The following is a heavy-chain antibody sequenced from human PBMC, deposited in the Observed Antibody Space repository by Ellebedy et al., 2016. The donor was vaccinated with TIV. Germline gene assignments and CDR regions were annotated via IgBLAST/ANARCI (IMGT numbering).Heavy chain of an antibody. D-gene: IGHD2-8*02. Sequence: GGSLRLXXAASGFTFSSYWMSWVRQAPGKGLEWVANIKQDGSEKYYVDSVKGRFTISRDNAKNSLYLQMNSLRAEDTAVYYCARERRLVWSTGGYFDYWGQGTLVTVSS. J-gene: IGHJ4*02. CDR3: ARERRLVWSTGGYFDY. CDR2: IKQDGSEK. V-gene: IGHV3-7*01. CDR1: GFTFSSYW.